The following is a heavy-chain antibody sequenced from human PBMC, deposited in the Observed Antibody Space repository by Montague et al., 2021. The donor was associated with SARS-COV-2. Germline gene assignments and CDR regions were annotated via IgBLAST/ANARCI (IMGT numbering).Heavy chain of an antibody. CDR1: GGSLSGYY. CDR3: ARGTQASDWLLSPGFDY. V-gene: IGHV4-34*01. J-gene: IGHJ4*02. CDR2: INHSANT. Sequence: SETLSLTCAVHGGSLSGYYWSWIRQPPEKGLEWIGEINHSANTKYNPSLKSPVTISIDTSKNQFSLKMTSVTAADTATYYCARGTQASDWLLSPGFDYWGQGTLVTVSS. D-gene: IGHD3-9*01.